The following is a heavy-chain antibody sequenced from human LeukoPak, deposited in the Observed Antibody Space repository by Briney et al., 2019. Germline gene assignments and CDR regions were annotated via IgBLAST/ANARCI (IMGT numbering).Heavy chain of an antibody. Sequence: PSETLSLTCTVSGGSISTFYWSWIRQRPRKGLEWIGYIYYSGTTNYNPSLKSRVTISVDMSKSQFSLNLSSVTAADTALYYCARHGPLYDIWSAQFYFDYWGQGTLVAVSS. D-gene: IGHD3-3*01. V-gene: IGHV4-59*08. J-gene: IGHJ4*02. CDR2: IYYSGTT. CDR3: ARHGPLYDIWSAQFYFDY. CDR1: GGSISTFY.